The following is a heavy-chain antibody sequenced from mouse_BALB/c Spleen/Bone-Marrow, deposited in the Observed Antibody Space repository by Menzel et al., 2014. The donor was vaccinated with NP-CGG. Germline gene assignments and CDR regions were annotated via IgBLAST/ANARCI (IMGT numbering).Heavy chain of an antibody. V-gene: IGHV1-7*01. Sequence: VKVVESGAELAKPGASVRMSCKASGYTFTSYWMHWVKQRPGQGLEWIGYINPSTGYTEYNQKFKDKATSTADKSSSTAYMQLSSLTSEDSAVYYCARSRDGYDSFAYWGQGTLVTVSA. J-gene: IGHJ3*01. CDR3: ARSRDGYDSFAY. D-gene: IGHD2-2*01. CDR1: GYTFTSYW. CDR2: INPSTGYT.